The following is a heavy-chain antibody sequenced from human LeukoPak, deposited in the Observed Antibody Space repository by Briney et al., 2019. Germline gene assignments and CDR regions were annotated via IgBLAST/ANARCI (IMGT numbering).Heavy chain of an antibody. CDR3: ARVSIAAAAVDY. Sequence: PGGSLRLSCAASGFTFSSYSMNWVRQAPGKGLEWVSSISSSSSYIYYADSVKGRFTISRDNAKNSLYLQMNSLRAEDTAVYYCARVSIAAAAVDYWGQGTLVTVSS. CDR1: GFTFSSYS. V-gene: IGHV3-21*01. D-gene: IGHD6-13*01. CDR2: ISSSSSYI. J-gene: IGHJ4*02.